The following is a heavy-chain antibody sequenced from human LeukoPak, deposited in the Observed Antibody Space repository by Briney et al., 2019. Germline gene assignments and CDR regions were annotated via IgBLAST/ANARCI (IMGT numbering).Heavy chain of an antibody. CDR3: ARSQTRMAWFGFATLAY. D-gene: IGHD3-3*01. Sequence: ASVKVSCKASGYTFTGYCMHWVRQAPGQGLEWMGWINPNSGGTNYAQKFQGRVTMTRDTSISTAYMELSRLRSDDTAVYYCARSQTRMAWFGFATLAYWGQGTLVTVSS. CDR2: INPNSGGT. CDR1: GYTFTGYC. V-gene: IGHV1-2*02. J-gene: IGHJ4*02.